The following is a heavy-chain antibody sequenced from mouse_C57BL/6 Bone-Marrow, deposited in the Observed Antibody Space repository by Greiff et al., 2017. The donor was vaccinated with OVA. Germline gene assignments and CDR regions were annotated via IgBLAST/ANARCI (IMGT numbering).Heavy chain of an antibody. V-gene: IGHV1-26*01. J-gene: IGHJ2*01. CDR3: ARMHYGSRGYYFDY. D-gene: IGHD1-1*01. CDR2: INPNNGGT. CDR1: GYTFTDYY. Sequence: EVQLQQSGPELVKPGASVKISCKASGYTFTDYYMNWVKQSHGKSLEWIGDINPNNGGTSYNQKFKGKATLTVDKSSSTAYMELRSLTSEDSAVYYCARMHYGSRGYYFDYWGQGTTLSASS.